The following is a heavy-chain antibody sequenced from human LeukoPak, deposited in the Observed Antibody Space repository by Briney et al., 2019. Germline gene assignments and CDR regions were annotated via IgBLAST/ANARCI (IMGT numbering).Heavy chain of an antibody. V-gene: IGHV4-34*01. CDR1: GGSFSGYY. CDR3: ARQAGATPYYYYGMDV. J-gene: IGHJ6*02. CDR2: INHSGST. D-gene: IGHD1-26*01. Sequence: SSETLSLTCAVYGGSFSGYYWSWIRQPPGKGLEWIGEINHSGSTNYNPSLKSRVTISVDTSKNQFSLKLSSVTAADTAVYYCARQAGATPYYYYGMDVWGQGTTVTVSS.